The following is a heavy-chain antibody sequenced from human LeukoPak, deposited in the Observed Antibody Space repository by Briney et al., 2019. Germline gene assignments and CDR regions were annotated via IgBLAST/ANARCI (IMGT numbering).Heavy chain of an antibody. CDR1: GFTFDDYA. J-gene: IGHJ3*02. V-gene: IGHV3-9*01. Sequence: TGGSLRLSCAASGFTFDDYAMHWVRQAPGKGLEWVSGISWNSGSIGYADSVQGRFTISRDNAKNSLYLQMNSLRAEDTALYYCAKDSRSHDAFDIWGQGTMVTVSS. CDR2: ISWNSGSI. CDR3: AKDSRSHDAFDI.